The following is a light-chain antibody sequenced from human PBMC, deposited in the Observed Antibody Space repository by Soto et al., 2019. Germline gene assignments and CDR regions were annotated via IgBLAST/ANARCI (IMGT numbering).Light chain of an antibody. J-gene: IGLJ1*01. V-gene: IGLV1-51*01. CDR1: GSNIGNTY. Sequence: QSVLTQPPSVSAAPGQKVTISCSGSGSNIGNTYVSWYQQLPGTAPKLLIYDNNKRPSGIPDRCSGSKSGTSATLGITGLQTGDEADYYCGTWDTSLSAEVFGTGTKLTVL. CDR3: GTWDTSLSAEV. CDR2: DNN.